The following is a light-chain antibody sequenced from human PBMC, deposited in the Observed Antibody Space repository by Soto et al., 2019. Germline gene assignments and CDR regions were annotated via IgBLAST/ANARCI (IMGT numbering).Light chain of an antibody. J-gene: IGKJ2*01. V-gene: IGKV2-28*01. CDR2: LGS. Sequence: DIVMTQSPLSLPVTPGESASISCRSSQSLLHSNGYNYLDWYLQKPGHSPQLLIYLGSNRASGVPDRFSGSGSGTDFTLKISRVEAEDVGVYFYCMQRLEFPYTFGQGTKLEIK. CDR3: MQRLEFPYT. CDR1: QSLLHSNGYNY.